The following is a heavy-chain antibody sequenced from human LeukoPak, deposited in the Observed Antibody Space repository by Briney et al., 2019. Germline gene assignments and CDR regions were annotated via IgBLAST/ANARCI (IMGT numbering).Heavy chain of an antibody. D-gene: IGHD6-19*01. CDR3: ARESRGGWLVAYYFDY. CDR2: ISSSGSTI. J-gene: IGHJ4*02. CDR1: GFTFSSYE. Sequence: PGGSLRLSCAASGFTFSSYEMNWVRQAPGKGLEWVSYISSSGSTIYHADSVKGRFTISRDNAKNSLYLQMNSLRAEDTAVYYCARESRGGWLVAYYFDYWGQGTLVTVSS. V-gene: IGHV3-48*03.